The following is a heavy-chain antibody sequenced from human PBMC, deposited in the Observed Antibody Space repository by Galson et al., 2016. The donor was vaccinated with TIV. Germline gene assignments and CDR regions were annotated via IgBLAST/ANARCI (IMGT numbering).Heavy chain of an antibody. CDR1: GGSIRSQS. CDR2: IDVSGNT. J-gene: IGHJ6*03. D-gene: IGHD3-10*01. CDR3: AREKVWGGREAGSEAFPYSFLMDV. Sequence: ETLSLTCTVSGGSIRSQSWSWIRQPAGKGLEWIGRIDVSGNTDYSPSLKSRVTMSQDTSNNQFSIRLISLTAADTAVYYCAREKVWGGREAGSEAFPYSFLMDVWGKGATVTISS. V-gene: IGHV4-4*07.